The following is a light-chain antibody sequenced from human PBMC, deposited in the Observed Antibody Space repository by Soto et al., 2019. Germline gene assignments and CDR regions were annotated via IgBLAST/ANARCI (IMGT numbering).Light chain of an antibody. Sequence: VMMAQSPLSLPVTLGQPASISCSSSQSLVYSDGDTYSSWFQQRPGQSPRRLLSQVSNRDSGVPDRFSGSGSGTDFTLKISSVEADDVAVYYCMQNTHWPITFGQGTRREIK. CDR2: QVS. CDR1: QSLVYSDGDTY. J-gene: IGKJ5*01. V-gene: IGKV2-30*01. CDR3: MQNTHWPIT.